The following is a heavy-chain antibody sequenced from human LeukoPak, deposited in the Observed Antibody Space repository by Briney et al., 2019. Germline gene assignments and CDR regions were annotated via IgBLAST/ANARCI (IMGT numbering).Heavy chain of an antibody. Sequence: GGSLRLSCAASGFTFSSYSMNWVRHAPGKGLEWVSSISSSSSYIYYADSVKGRFTISRDNAKNSLYLQMNSLRAEDTAVYYCARQGSHTYSGSYYCDYWGQGTLVTVSS. CDR3: ARQGSHTYSGSYYCDY. J-gene: IGHJ4*02. CDR1: GFTFSSYS. CDR2: ISSSSSYI. D-gene: IGHD1-26*01. V-gene: IGHV3-21*01.